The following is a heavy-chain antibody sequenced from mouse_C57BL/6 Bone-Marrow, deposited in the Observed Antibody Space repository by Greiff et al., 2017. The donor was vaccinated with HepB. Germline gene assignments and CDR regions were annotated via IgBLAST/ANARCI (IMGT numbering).Heavy chain of an antibody. CDR2: IYPRSGNT. D-gene: IGHD1-1*01. Sequence: VKLQESGAELARPGASVKLSCKASGYTFTSYGISWVKQRTGQGLEWIGEIYPRSGNTYYNEKFKGKATLTADKSSSTAYMELRSLTSEDSAVYFCARVIYYYGSCAMDYWGQGTSVTVSS. CDR3: ARVIYYYGSCAMDY. J-gene: IGHJ4*01. V-gene: IGHV1-81*01. CDR1: GYTFTSYG.